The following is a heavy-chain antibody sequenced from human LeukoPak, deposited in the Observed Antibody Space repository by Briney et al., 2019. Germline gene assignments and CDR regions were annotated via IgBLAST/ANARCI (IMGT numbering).Heavy chain of an antibody. D-gene: IGHD4-17*01. CDR1: GFTFTRHG. CDR2: IWDNGSTK. J-gene: IGHJ4*02. CDR3: ARETTVTTNFDY. V-gene: IGHV3-33*01. Sequence: GGSLRLSCAAFGFTFTRHGMHWVRQAPGKGLEWVAIIWDNGSTKYYADSVKGRFTISRDSSSNTVYLQMDRLRVEDTGVYYCARETTVTTNFDYWGQGTLVTVSS.